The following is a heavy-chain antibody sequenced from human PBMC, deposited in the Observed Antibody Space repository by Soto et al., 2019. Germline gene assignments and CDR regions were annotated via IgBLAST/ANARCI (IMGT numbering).Heavy chain of an antibody. D-gene: IGHD6-13*01. CDR3: ARERPDGSRLDP. J-gene: IGHJ5*02. V-gene: IGHV4-30-4*01. CDR2: IYYSGST. CDR1: GGSISRGDYY. Sequence: SEALSLTCTVSGGSISRGDYYWSWIRQPPGKGLEWIGYIYYSGSTYYNPSLNSRVTISVDTSKNQFSLKLSSVTAADTAVYYCARERPDGSRLDPWGQGTLVTVSS.